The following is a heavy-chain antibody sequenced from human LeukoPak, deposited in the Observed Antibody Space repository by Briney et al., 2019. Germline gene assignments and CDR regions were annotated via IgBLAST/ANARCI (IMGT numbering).Heavy chain of an antibody. D-gene: IGHD1-26*01. CDR1: DGSISSSGYY. Sequence: SETLSLTCTVSDGSISSSGYYWGWIRQPPGKGLEWIASIYYSGSTYYNPSLKSRVTISVDTSKNQLSLKLSSLTAADTAVYYCARHEYSGSYYGLSWFGPWGQGTLVTVTS. CDR3: ARHEYSGSYYGLSWFGP. J-gene: IGHJ5*02. CDR2: IYYSGST. V-gene: IGHV4-39*01.